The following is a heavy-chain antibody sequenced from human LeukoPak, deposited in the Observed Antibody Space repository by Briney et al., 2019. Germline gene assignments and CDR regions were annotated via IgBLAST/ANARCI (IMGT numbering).Heavy chain of an antibody. CDR1: GFTFSSYN. CDR3: ARPYYYDSSGYFGY. D-gene: IGHD3-22*01. V-gene: IGHV3-48*02. Sequence: GGSLRLSCAASGFTFSSYNMNWVRQAPGKGLEWVSYISSSSTIYYADSAKGRFTISRDNAKNSLYLQMNSLRDEDTAVYYCARPYYYDSSGYFGYWGQGTLVTVSS. CDR2: ISSSSTI. J-gene: IGHJ4*02.